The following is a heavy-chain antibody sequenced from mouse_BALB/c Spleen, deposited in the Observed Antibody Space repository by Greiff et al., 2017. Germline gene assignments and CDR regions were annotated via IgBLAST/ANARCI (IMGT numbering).Heavy chain of an antibody. Sequence: QVQLQQPGAELVKPGASVKLSCKASGYTFTSYWMHWVKQRPGQGLEWIGEIDPSDSYTNYNQKFKGKATLTVDKSSSTAYMQLSSLTSEDSAVYYCARDGNLAYWGQGTLVTVSA. J-gene: IGHJ3*01. CDR3: ARDGNLAY. D-gene: IGHD1-1*01. CDR1: GYTFTSYW. V-gene: IGHV1-69*02. CDR2: IDPSDSYT.